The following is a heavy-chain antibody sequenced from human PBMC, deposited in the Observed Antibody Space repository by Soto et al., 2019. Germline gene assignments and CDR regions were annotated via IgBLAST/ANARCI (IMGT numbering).Heavy chain of an antibody. Sequence: QVQLVESGGGVVQPGRSLRLSCAESGFTFSSYGMHWVRQAPGKGLEWVAVIWYDGSNKYYADSVKGRFTISRDNSKNTLYLQMNRLRAEDTAVYYCARDRSNDYGGNSGLDYWGQGTLVTVSS. D-gene: IGHD4-17*01. V-gene: IGHV3-33*01. CDR2: IWYDGSNK. CDR3: ARDRSNDYGGNSGLDY. CDR1: GFTFSSYG. J-gene: IGHJ4*02.